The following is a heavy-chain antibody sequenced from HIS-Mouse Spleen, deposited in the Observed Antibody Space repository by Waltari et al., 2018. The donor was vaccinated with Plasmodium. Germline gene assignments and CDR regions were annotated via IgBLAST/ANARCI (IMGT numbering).Heavy chain of an antibody. Sequence: QVQLQESGPGLVKPSEPLSLTCTVSGYSISRGYYWGWIRRPPGKGLEWIGSIYHSGSTYYNPSLKSRVTISVDTSKNQFSLKLSSVTAADTAVYYCARVDYGSGDYYYYGMDVWGQGTTVTVSS. CDR1: GYSISRGYY. D-gene: IGHD3-10*01. CDR3: ARVDYGSGDYYYYGMDV. V-gene: IGHV4-38-2*02. J-gene: IGHJ6*02. CDR2: IYHSGST.